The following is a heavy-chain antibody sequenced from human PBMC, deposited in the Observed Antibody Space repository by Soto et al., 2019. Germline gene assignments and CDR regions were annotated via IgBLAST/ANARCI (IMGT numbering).Heavy chain of an antibody. J-gene: IGHJ3*02. CDR3: VRDLGRTDYRNNDIFDI. V-gene: IGHV3-33*01. D-gene: IGHD3-10*01. CDR1: GFTFRSCG. Sequence: QVVESGGGVVQPGRSLTLSCATSGFTFRSCGRHWVRQAPGKGLEWVAVLWYDGTTKYYSDSAKGRFIISRDNSKNTLYLQMNSVRVEDTGVYYCVRDLGRTDYRNNDIFDIWGQGTKVTVSS. CDR2: LWYDGTTK.